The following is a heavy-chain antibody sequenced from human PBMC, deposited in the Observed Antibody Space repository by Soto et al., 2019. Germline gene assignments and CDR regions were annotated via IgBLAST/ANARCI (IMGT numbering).Heavy chain of an antibody. D-gene: IGHD4-4*01. Sequence: QVQLVESGGGVVQPGRSLRLSCAASGFTFSSYGMHWVRQAPGKGLEWVAVISYDGSNKYYADSVKGRFTISRDNSKNTLYLQMNSLRAEDTAVYYCAKDRTVTWYYFDYWGQGTLVTVSS. CDR3: AKDRTVTWYYFDY. CDR2: ISYDGSNK. CDR1: GFTFSSYG. V-gene: IGHV3-30*18. J-gene: IGHJ4*02.